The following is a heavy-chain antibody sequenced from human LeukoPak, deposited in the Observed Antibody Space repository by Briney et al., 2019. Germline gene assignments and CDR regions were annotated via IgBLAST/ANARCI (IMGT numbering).Heavy chain of an antibody. Sequence: SETLSLTCTVSGGSISSGSYYWSWIRQPAGKGLEWIGRIYTSGSTNYNPSLKSRVTISVDTSKNQFSLKLSSVTAADTAVYYCARERDGYNYYFDYWGQGTLVTVSS. V-gene: IGHV4-61*02. J-gene: IGHJ4*02. CDR3: ARERDGYNYYFDY. D-gene: IGHD5-24*01. CDR1: GGSISSGSYY. CDR2: IYTSGST.